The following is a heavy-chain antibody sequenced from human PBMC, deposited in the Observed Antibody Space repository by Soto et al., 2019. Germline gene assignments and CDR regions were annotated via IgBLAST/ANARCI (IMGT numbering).Heavy chain of an antibody. CDR1: GFTFSSYG. J-gene: IGHJ4*02. D-gene: IGHD3-22*01. CDR3: ARGEVGNYYDSSGYLLPDY. V-gene: IGHV3-33*01. CDR2: IWYDGSNK. Sequence: GGSLRLSCAASGFTFSSYGMHWVRQAPGKGLEWVAVIWYDGSNKYYADSVKGRFTISRDNSKNTLYLQMNSLRAEDTAVYYCARGEVGNYYDSSGYLLPDYWGQGTLVTVSS.